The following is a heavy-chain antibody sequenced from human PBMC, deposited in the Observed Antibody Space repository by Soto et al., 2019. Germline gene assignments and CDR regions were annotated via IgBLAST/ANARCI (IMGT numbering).Heavy chain of an antibody. V-gene: IGHV1-69*13. D-gene: IGHD6-19*01. CDR1: GGTFSSYA. J-gene: IGHJ6*02. CDR2: IIPIFGTA. Sequence: AASVKVSCKASGGTFSSYAISWVRQAPGQGLEWMGGIIPIFGTANYAQKFQGRVTITADESTSTAYMELSSLRSEDTAVYCCASPQNSIAVAGPYYYYGMDVWGQGTTVTVSS. CDR3: ASPQNSIAVAGPYYYYGMDV.